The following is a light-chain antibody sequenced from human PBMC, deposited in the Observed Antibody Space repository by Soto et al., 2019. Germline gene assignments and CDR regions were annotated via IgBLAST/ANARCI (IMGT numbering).Light chain of an antibody. Sequence: QSVLTQPASVSGSPGQSITVSCTGIRSDIGGANHVSWYQQHPGKAPRLIIYDVDNRPSGVSARFSGSKSGNTASLTISGLQADDEADYYCTSYTRSPLYVFGTGAKVTVL. V-gene: IGLV2-14*03. CDR3: TSYTRSPLYV. J-gene: IGLJ1*01. CDR2: DVD. CDR1: RSDIGGANH.